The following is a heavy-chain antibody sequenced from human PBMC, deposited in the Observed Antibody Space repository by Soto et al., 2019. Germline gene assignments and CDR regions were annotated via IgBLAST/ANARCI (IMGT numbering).Heavy chain of an antibody. CDR1: GFDFSTYA. J-gene: IGHJ6*02. CDR2: IGEGGVSR. Sequence: EVRLLESGGGLVQPGGSLRLSCVASGFDFSTYAMSWVRQAPGKGLEWVSVIGEGGVSRVYADAVKGRFTISRDNSKNTLYLQMTSLRVDDTAMYYCARDSVTRVSSDIPGMDVWGQGATVCVSS. V-gene: IGHV3-23*01. D-gene: IGHD3-10*01. CDR3: ARDSVTRVSSDIPGMDV.